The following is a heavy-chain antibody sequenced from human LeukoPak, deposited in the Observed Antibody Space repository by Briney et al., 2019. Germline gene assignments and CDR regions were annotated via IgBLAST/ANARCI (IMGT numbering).Heavy chain of an antibody. CDR1: GGSFSGYY. CDR2: FYYSGST. Sequence: SETLSLTCAVYGGSFSGYYWGWIRHPPGKGLVGIGSFYYSGSTYYNPSLKSRVTISVDTSKNQFSLKLSSVTAADTAVYYCARDYRGRSSIDYWGQGTLVTVPS. CDR3: ARDYRGRSSIDY. V-gene: IGHV4-34*01. D-gene: IGHD1-26*01. J-gene: IGHJ4*02.